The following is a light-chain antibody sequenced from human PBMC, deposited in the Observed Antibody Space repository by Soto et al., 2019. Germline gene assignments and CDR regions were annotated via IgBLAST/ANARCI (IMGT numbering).Light chain of an antibody. Sequence: QSVLTQPASVSGSPGKSITISCTGTSSDVGSFNLVSWYQHHPGKAPKLMIYEVSERPSGVSSRFSGSKSGDTASLTVSGLQAEDEAEYFCCSYAGTTTPLVFGGGTKRTVL. CDR2: EVS. J-gene: IGLJ3*02. CDR1: SSDVGSFNL. CDR3: CSYAGTTTPLV. V-gene: IGLV2-23*02.